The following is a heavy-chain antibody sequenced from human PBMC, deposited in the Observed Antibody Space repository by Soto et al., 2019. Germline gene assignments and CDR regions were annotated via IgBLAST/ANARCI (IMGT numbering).Heavy chain of an antibody. Sequence: PGESLKISCKASGYNFGSYWIAWVRQMPGKGLEWMGRIDPSDSYTNYSPSFQGHVTISADKSISTAYLQWSSLKASDTAMYYCARPGGWPYYYYYGMDVWGQGTTVTVSS. D-gene: IGHD6-19*01. J-gene: IGHJ6*02. CDR3: ARPGGWPYYYYYGMDV. V-gene: IGHV5-10-1*01. CDR2: IDPSDSYT. CDR1: GYNFGSYW.